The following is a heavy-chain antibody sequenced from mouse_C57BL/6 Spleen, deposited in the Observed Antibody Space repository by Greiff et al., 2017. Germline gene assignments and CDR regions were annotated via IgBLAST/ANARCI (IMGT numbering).Heavy chain of an antibody. CDR2: IDPETGGT. D-gene: IGHD1-1*02. V-gene: IGHV1-15*01. Sequence: VQLQESGAELVRPGASVTLSCKASGYTFTDYEMHWVKQTPVHGLEWIGAIDPETGGTAYNQKFKGKAILTADKSSSTAYLERRSLTSEDSAVYYCSSYVYAMDDWGQGTSVTVAS. CDR3: SSYVYAMDD. J-gene: IGHJ4*01. CDR1: GYTFTDYE.